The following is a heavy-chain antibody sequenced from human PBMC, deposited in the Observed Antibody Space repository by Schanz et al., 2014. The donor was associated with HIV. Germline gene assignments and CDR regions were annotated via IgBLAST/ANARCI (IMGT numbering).Heavy chain of an antibody. Sequence: VQLVESGGGVVRPGRSLRLSCAASGFTFDDYAMHWVRQAPGKGRDWVSTISGSDGDTYYADSVKGRFTISRDNSRNALYLHMNSLRADDTAIYYCVKAYSSGFSGAGSWGQGALVTVSS. CDR3: VKAYSSGFSGAGS. D-gene: IGHD5-18*01. CDR1: GFTFDDYA. CDR2: ISGSDGDT. V-gene: IGHV3-23*04. J-gene: IGHJ5*02.